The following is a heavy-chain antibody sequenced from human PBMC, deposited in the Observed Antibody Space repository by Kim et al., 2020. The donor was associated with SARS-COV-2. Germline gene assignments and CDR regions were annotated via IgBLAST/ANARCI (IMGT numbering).Heavy chain of an antibody. CDR2: INHSGST. D-gene: IGHD3-9*01. CDR3: ARGTKLLRYFDWFLPAFDI. Sequence: SETLSLTCAVYGGSFSGYYWSWIRQPPGKGLEWIGEINHSGSTNYNPSLKSRVTISVDTSKNQFSLKLSSVTAADTAVYYCARGTKLLRYFDWFLPAFDIWGQGTMVTVSS. J-gene: IGHJ3*02. V-gene: IGHV4-34*01. CDR1: GGSFSGYY.